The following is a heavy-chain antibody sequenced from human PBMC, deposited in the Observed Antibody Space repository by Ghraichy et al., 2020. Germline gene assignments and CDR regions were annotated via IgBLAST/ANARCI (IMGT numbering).Heavy chain of an antibody. J-gene: IGHJ4*02. CDR3: ARARGYPLYFDY. D-gene: IGHD3-22*01. Sequence: SETLSLTCTVSGGSISSGGYYWSWIRQHPGKGLEWIGYIYYSGSTYYNPSLKSRVTISVDTSKNQFSLKLSSLTAADTAVYYCARARGYPLYFDYWGQGTLVTVSS. CDR2: IYYSGST. V-gene: IGHV4-31*03. CDR1: GGSISSGGYY.